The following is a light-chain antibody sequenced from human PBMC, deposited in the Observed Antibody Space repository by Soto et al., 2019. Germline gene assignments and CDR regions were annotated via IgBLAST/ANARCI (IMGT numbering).Light chain of an antibody. CDR2: DVS. Sequence: DIQMTQSPSTLSASVGDRVTITCRASQSIGDSLAWYQQKPGKAPYLLISDVSSLERGVPSRFSGSGSGTEFTLTISNLQPEDFAMYYCQQYNSHWSWTFGQGTKVDIK. V-gene: IGKV1-5*01. CDR1: QSIGDS. CDR3: QQYNSHWSWT. J-gene: IGKJ1*01.